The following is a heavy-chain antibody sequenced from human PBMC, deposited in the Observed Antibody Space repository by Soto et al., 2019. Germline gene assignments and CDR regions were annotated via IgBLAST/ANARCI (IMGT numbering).Heavy chain of an antibody. CDR2: IYYSGST. Sequence: QLQLQESGPGLVKPSETLSLTCTVSGGSISSSSYYWGWIRQPPGKGLEWIGSIYYSGSTYYNPSLKSRVTISVDTSKNQFSLKLSSVTAADTAVYYCAGLAVGSSLDYWGQGTLVTVSS. CDR1: GGSISSSSYY. CDR3: AGLAVGSSLDY. D-gene: IGHD6-13*01. J-gene: IGHJ4*02. V-gene: IGHV4-39*01.